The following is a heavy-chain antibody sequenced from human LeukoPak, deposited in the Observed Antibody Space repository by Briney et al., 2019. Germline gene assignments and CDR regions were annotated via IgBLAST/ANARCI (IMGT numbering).Heavy chain of an antibody. CDR2: ISSSGSTI. CDR3: ASSHDSSGND. Sequence: PGGSLRLSCAASGFTFSSYEMNWVRQAPGKGLEWVSYISSSGSTIYYADSVKGRFTISRDNAKNSLYLEMNSLRADDTAVYFCASSHDSSGNDWGQGTMVTVSS. D-gene: IGHD3-22*01. V-gene: IGHV3-48*03. CDR1: GFTFSSYE. J-gene: IGHJ4*02.